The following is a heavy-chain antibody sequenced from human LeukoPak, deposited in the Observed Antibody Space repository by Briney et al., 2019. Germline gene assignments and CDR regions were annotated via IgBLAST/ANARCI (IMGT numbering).Heavy chain of an antibody. V-gene: IGHV4-39*01. J-gene: IGHJ4*02. D-gene: IGHD6-19*01. Sequence: PSETLSLTCTVSGGSISSSTYYWGWLRQPPGKGLEWMWSIHYSGSTYYNPSLKSRVTISVDMSKNQFSLKLSSVTAADTAVYFCARQVVAVAGTGYFDYWGQGTLVTVSS. CDR1: GGSISSSTYY. CDR3: ARQVVAVAGTGYFDY. CDR2: IHYSGST.